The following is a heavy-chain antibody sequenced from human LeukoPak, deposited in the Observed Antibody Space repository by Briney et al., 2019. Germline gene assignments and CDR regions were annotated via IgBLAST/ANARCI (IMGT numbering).Heavy chain of an antibody. V-gene: IGHV3-30-3*01. J-gene: IGHJ3*02. CDR2: ISYDGSNK. Sequence: GGSLRLSCAASGFTFSSYAMHWVRQAPGKGLEWVAVISYDGSNKYYADSVKGRFTITRDNFKNTLYRQMNSLIAEDTAVYYCARARRAVAGTIGTLDAFDIWGQGTMVTVSS. CDR1: GFTFSSYA. CDR3: ARARRAVAGTIGTLDAFDI. D-gene: IGHD6-19*01.